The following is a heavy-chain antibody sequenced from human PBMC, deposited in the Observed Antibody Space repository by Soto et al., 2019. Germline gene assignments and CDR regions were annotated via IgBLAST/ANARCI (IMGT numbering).Heavy chain of an antibody. V-gene: IGHV3-23*01. D-gene: IGHD3-22*01. CDR2: ISGDGRT. J-gene: IGHJ4*02. CDR3: VKWHTSNFDSLPFTGFDY. CDR1: GFTFGDSV. Sequence: SGGSLRLSCVGSGFTFGDSVMAWVRQAPGKGLEWLSAISGDGRTQYAGSVTGRFSISRDNSKNTLYLQMSSLRAEDTAAYYCVKWHTSNFDSLPFTGFDYWGQGTQVTVSS.